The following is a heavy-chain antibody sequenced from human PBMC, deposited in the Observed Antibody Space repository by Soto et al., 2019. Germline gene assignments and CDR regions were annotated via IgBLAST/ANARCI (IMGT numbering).Heavy chain of an antibody. D-gene: IGHD2-21*02. CDR2: ISAYNGNT. CDR1: GYTFTSYG. J-gene: IGHJ3*02. CDR3: ARGYCGGDCPHDAFDI. V-gene: IGHV1-18*01. Sequence: QVQLVQSGAEVKKPGASVKVSCKASGYTFTSYGISWVRQAPGQGLEWMGWISAYNGNTNYAQKLQGRVTMTTDTSTSTAYMELRSRSSDDTAVYYCARGYCGGDCPHDAFDIWGQGTMVTVSS.